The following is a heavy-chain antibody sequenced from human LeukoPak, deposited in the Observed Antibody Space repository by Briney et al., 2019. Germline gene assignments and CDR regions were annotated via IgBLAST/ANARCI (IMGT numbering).Heavy chain of an antibody. CDR1: GYTFTSYA. D-gene: IGHD6-19*01. Sequence: GASVEVSCKASGYTFTSYAMHWVRQAPGQRLEWMGWINAGNGNTKYSQKFQGRVTITRDTSASTAYMELSSLRSEDTAVYYCARVYSSGWFDNWFDPWGQGTLVTVSS. CDR3: ARVYSSGWFDNWFDP. J-gene: IGHJ5*02. CDR2: INAGNGNT. V-gene: IGHV1-3*01.